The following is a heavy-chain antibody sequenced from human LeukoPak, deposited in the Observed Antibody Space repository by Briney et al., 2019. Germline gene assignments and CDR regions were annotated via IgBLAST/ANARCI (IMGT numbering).Heavy chain of an antibody. CDR1: GFTFSSYE. J-gene: IGHJ4*02. D-gene: IGHD3-9*01. CDR2: ISSSGSTI. CDR3: VRGVELTGYSDY. Sequence: GGSLRLSCAASGFTFSSYEMNWVRQAPGKGLEWVSYISSSGSTIYYADSVKGRFTISRDSAKNSLYLQMNSLRAEDTAVYYCVRGVELTGYSDYWGRGTLVTVSS. V-gene: IGHV3-48*03.